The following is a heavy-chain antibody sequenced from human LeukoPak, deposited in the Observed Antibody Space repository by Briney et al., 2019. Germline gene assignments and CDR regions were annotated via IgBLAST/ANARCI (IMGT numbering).Heavy chain of an antibody. Sequence: SETLSLTCTVSGYSISSDYYWGWIRQPPGKGLEWIGSIYHGGSTYYNPSLKSRVTISVDTSKNQFSLKLTSVTAADTAVYYCARGGELALFDYWGQGTLVTVSS. CDR2: IYHGGST. V-gene: IGHV4-38-2*02. J-gene: IGHJ4*02. CDR3: ARGGELALFDY. D-gene: IGHD1-26*01. CDR1: GYSISSDYY.